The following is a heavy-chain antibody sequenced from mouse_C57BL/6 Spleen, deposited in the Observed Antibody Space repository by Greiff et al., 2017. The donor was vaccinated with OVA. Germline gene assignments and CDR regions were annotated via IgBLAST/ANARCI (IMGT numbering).Heavy chain of an antibody. V-gene: IGHV1-64*01. CDR2: IHPNSGST. J-gene: IGHJ3*01. Sequence: QVQLQQPGAELVKPGASVKLSCKASGYTFTSYWMHWVKQRPGQGLEWIGMIHPNSGSTNYNEKFKSKATLTVEKSSSTAYMQLSSLPSEDSAVDYCARAFDYDWFAYWGQGTLVTVSA. D-gene: IGHD2-4*01. CDR1: GYTFTSYW. CDR3: ARAFDYDWFAY.